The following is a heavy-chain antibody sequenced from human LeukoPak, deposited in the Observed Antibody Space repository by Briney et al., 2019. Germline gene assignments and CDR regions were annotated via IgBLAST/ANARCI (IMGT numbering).Heavy chain of an antibody. J-gene: IGHJ6*04. CDR2: IEYSGST. D-gene: IGHD1-1*01. Sequence: SETLSLTCTVSGGSISSYYWSWIRQPPGKGLEWIGYIEYSGSTNYNPSFRSRATISVDTSKNQFSLRLSSVTAADTAVYYCARLNGGVWGKGTTVTVSS. V-gene: IGHV4-59*01. CDR1: GGSISSYY. CDR3: ARLNGGV.